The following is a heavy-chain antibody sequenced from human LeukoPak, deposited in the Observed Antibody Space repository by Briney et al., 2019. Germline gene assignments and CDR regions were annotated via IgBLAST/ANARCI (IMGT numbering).Heavy chain of an antibody. CDR2: ISAYNGNT. CDR3: ARTLLRFPNWFDP. Sequence: ASVKVSCKASGYTFTSYGISWVRQAPGQGLEWMGWISAYNGNTNYAQKLQGRVTMTTDTSTSTAYMELSSLRSEDTAVYYCARTLLRFPNWFDPWGQGTLVTVSS. V-gene: IGHV1-18*01. J-gene: IGHJ5*02. D-gene: IGHD5-12*01. CDR1: GYTFTSYG.